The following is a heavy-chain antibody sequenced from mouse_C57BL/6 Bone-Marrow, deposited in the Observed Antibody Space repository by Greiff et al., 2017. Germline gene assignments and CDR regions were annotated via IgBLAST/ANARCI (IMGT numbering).Heavy chain of an antibody. Sequence: EVKVVESGGDLVKPGGSLKLSCAASGFTFSSYGMSWVRQTPDKRLEWVATISSGGSYTYYPESVKGRFTISRDNAKNTLYLQMSSLKSEDTAMYYCARVYGRTFDVWGTGTTVTVSS. J-gene: IGHJ1*03. CDR3: ARVYGRTFDV. CDR1: GFTFSSYG. D-gene: IGHD1-1*01. CDR2: ISSGGSYT. V-gene: IGHV5-6*01.